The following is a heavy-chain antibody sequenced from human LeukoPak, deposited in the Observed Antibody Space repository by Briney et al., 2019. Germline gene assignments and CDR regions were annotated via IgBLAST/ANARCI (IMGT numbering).Heavy chain of an antibody. V-gene: IGHV3-30-3*01. J-gene: IGHJ4*02. D-gene: IGHD6-13*01. Sequence: GSLRLSCAASGFTFSSYAMHWVRQAPGKGLEGVAVISYDGSNKYYADSVKGRFTISRDNSKNTLYLQMNSLRAEDTAVYYCARVRAAAGPLQFWGQGTLVTVSS. CDR1: GFTFSSYA. CDR2: ISYDGSNK. CDR3: ARVRAAAGPLQF.